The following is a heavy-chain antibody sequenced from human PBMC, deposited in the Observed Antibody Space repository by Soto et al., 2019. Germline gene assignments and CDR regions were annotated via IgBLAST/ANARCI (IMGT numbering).Heavy chain of an antibody. Sequence: GASVKVSCKASRVTFSDYAISWVRQAPGQGLEWMGGIIPLSASAKVAQKFQGRVAITADKSTRTAYMELTNVRSEDTAIYYCATGLLAAAPLNYWGQGTLVTVSS. CDR3: ATGLLAAAPLNY. CDR2: IIPLSASA. D-gene: IGHD6-13*01. CDR1: RVTFSDYA. V-gene: IGHV1-69*06. J-gene: IGHJ4*02.